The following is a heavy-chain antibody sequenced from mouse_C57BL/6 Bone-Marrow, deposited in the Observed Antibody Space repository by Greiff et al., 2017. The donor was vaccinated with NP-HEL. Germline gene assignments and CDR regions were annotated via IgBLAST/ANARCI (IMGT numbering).Heavy chain of an antibody. CDR3: ARHAPIYYDYAMDY. CDR2: IWSDGST. J-gene: IGHJ4*01. D-gene: IGHD2-4*01. CDR1: GFSLTSYG. V-gene: IGHV2-6-1*01. Sequence: VMLVESGPGLVAPSQSLSITCTVSGFSLTSYGVHWVRQPPGKGLEWLVVIWSDGSTTYNSALKSRLSISKDNSKSQVFLKMNSLQTDDTAMYYCARHAPIYYDYAMDYWGQGTSVTVSS.